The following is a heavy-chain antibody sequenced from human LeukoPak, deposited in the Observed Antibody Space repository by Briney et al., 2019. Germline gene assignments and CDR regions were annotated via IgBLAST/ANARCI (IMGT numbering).Heavy chain of an antibody. Sequence: PWGSLRLSCAASGFTVSNNYMRWVRQAPGKGLEWVSLIYSNGRTDYTDSVKGRFSISRDNSKNTMYLQMNSLRAEDTAMYYCARDVGPWGQGTLVTVPS. V-gene: IGHV3-53*01. CDR2: IYSNGRT. D-gene: IGHD2-15*01. CDR3: ARDVGP. CDR1: GFTVSNNY. J-gene: IGHJ5*02.